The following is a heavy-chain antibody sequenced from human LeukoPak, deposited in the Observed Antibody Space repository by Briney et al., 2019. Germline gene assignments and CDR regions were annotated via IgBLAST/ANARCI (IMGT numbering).Heavy chain of an antibody. CDR3: ARRAGAYSHPYDY. CDR2: IYSDNT. J-gene: IGHJ4*02. CDR1: GFAVSSNS. V-gene: IGHV3-53*01. Sequence: EGSLRLSCTVSGFAVSSNSMSWVRQAPGKGLEWVSFIYSDNTHYSDSVKGRFTISRDNSKNTLYLQMNSLRAEDTAVYYCARRAGAYSHPYDYWGQGTLVTVSS. D-gene: IGHD4/OR15-4a*01.